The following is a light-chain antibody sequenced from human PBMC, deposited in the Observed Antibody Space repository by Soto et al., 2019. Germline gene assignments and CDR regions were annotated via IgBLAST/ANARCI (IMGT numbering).Light chain of an antibody. J-gene: IGLJ1*01. V-gene: IGLV2-14*01. CDR1: NSDIGDWNY. Sequence: QSVLTQPASVSGSPGQSITISCTGANSDIGDWNYVSWYQQYPGKAPKVIIYEVNYRPSGVSYRFSGSQSGNTASLTISGLQAEDDADYYCSSFSSGTTLFVFGGGTKVTVL. CDR2: EVN. CDR3: SSFSSGTTLFV.